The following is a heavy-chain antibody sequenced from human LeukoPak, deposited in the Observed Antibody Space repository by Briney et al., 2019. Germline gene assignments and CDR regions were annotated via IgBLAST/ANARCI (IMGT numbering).Heavy chain of an antibody. CDR3: ARDLRWGFDY. CDR2: IRYDGSNK. Sequence: PGGSLRLSCAASGFSFSNYGMHWVRQAPGKGLEWVAFIRYDGSNKDYADSVKGRFPISRDNSKNTVYLQMNSLRAEDTAVYYCARDLRWGFDYWGQGTLVTVSS. D-gene: IGHD7-27*01. J-gene: IGHJ4*02. V-gene: IGHV3-30*02. CDR1: GFSFSNYG.